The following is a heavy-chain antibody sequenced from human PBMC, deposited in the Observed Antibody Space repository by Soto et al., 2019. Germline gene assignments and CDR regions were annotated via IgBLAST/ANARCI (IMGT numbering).Heavy chain of an antibody. Sequence: PSETLSLTCTVSGGSISSYYWSWIRQPAGKGLEWVGRIYTSGSTNYNPSLKSRVTMSVDTSKNQFSLKLSSVTAADTAVYYCARARGELQGMYYYYGMDVWGQGTTVTVSS. D-gene: IGHD1-7*01. CDR2: IYTSGST. CDR3: ARARGELQGMYYYYGMDV. V-gene: IGHV4-4*07. J-gene: IGHJ6*02. CDR1: GGSISSYY.